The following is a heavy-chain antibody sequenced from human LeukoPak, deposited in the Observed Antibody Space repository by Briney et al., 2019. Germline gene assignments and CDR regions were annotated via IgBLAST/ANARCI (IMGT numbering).Heavy chain of an antibody. V-gene: IGHV3-74*01. J-gene: IGHJ4*02. CDR2: IDSDGSGT. CDR1: GYTFSSFW. Sequence: GGSLRLSCAASGYTFSSFWIHWVRHAPGKGLEWVARIDSDGSGTRYADSVKGRFTISRDNAKNSLFLQMNSLRADDTAVYYCARDDSSGYYYFDNWGQGTLVTVSS. CDR3: ARDDSSGYYYFDN. D-gene: IGHD3-22*01.